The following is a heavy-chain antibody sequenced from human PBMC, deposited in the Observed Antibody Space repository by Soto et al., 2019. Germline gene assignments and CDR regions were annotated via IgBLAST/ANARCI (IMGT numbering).Heavy chain of an antibody. J-gene: IGHJ5*02. CDR3: AHNRYSSGSFDP. Sequence: QITLRESGPTLVKPTQTLTLTCTFSGFSLSTSGVGVGWIRQPPGKALEWLALIFWDDDKRYSPSLSRRLTTTRDTSKNQVVLTMTNMDTVDTATYYCAHNRYSSGSFDPWGQGTLVTVSS. V-gene: IGHV2-5*02. CDR2: IFWDDDK. CDR1: GFSLSTSGVG. D-gene: IGHD6-19*01.